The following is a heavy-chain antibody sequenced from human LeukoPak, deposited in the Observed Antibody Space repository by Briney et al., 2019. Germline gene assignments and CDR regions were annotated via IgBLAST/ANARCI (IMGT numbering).Heavy chain of an antibody. V-gene: IGHV1-69*06. D-gene: IGHD2-15*01. J-gene: IGHJ6*03. CDR3: ARGVSGYCSGGSRYYYYYMDV. CDR1: GGTFSSYA. CDR2: IIPIFGTA. Sequence: SVKVSCKASGGTFSSYAISWVRQAPGQGLEWMGRIIPIFGTANYAQKFQGRVTITADKSTSTAYMELSSLRSEDTAVYYCARGVSGYCSGGSRYYYYYMDVWGKGTTVTVSS.